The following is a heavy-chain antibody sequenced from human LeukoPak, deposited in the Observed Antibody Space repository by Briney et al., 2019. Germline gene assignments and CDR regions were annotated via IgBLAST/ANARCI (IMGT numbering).Heavy chain of an antibody. CDR3: ARGYGLDIVATIEVDY. D-gene: IGHD5-12*01. CDR1: GYTFTSYY. V-gene: IGHV1-46*01. Sequence: ASVKVSCKASGYTFTSYYMYWVRQAPGQGLEWMGIINPSGGSTSYAQKFQGRVTMTRDMSTSTVYMELSSLRSEDTAVYYCARGYGLDIVATIEVDYWGQGTLVTVSS. CDR2: INPSGGST. J-gene: IGHJ4*02.